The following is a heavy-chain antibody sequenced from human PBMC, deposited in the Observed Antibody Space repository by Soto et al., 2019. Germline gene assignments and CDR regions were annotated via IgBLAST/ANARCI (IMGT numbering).Heavy chain of an antibody. J-gene: IGHJ4*02. D-gene: IGHD6-6*01. CDR1: GFTFSSYW. Sequence: EVQLVESGGGLVQPGGSLRLSCAASGFTFSSYWMSWVRQAPGKGLEWVANIKQDGSEKYYVDSVKGRFTISRDNATNSLYLQMNSLRAEDTAVYYCARDLGKYSSSSDYWGQGTMVTVSS. CDR3: ARDLGKYSSSSDY. CDR2: IKQDGSEK. V-gene: IGHV3-7*05.